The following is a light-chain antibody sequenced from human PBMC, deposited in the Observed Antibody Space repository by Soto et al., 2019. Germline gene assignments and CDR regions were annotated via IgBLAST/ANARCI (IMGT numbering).Light chain of an antibody. V-gene: IGKV4-1*01. CDR1: QSVLYSSNNKNY. J-gene: IGKJ4*01. CDR3: QQYYSFPLT. Sequence: DIVMTQSPDSLAVSLGERATLNCKSSQSVLYSSNNKNYLAWYQQKPGQPPKLLIYWASTRESGVPDRFSGSASGTDFTLTSSSLQSEDVAVYYCQQYYSFPLTFGGGTKVEI. CDR2: WAS.